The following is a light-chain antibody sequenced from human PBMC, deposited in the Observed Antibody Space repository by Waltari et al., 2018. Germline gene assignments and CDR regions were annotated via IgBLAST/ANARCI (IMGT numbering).Light chain of an antibody. J-gene: IGKJ3*01. CDR1: QSISSY. CDR2: AAS. Sequence: DIQMTQSPSSLSASVGDRVTITCRASQSISSYLNWYQQKPGKVPKLLIYAASTLQSGVPSRFSGSGSGTDFTLTISSPQPEDCATYYCQQTYSTPFTFGPGTKVDIK. CDR3: QQTYSTPFT. V-gene: IGKV1-39*01.